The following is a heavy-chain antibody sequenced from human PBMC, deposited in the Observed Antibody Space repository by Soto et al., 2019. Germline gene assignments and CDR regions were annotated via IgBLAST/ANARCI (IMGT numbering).Heavy chain of an antibody. CDR1: GGTFSSYS. CDR2: IIPIFGTA. V-gene: IGHV1-69*06. CDR3: DVYRLATTEKWSSCDYAYCGMNV. D-gene: IGHD4-17*01. Sequence: GASVNVSFKAAGGTFSSYSISWVRQAPGQGLEWMGGIIPIFGTANYAQKFQGRVTITADKSTSTAYMELSRLRSEDTAVYSCDVYRLATTEKWSSCDYAYCGMNVSGQGATVTVSS. J-gene: IGHJ6*02.